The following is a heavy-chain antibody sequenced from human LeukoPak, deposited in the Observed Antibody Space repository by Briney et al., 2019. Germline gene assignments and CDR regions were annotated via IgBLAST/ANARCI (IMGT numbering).Heavy chain of an antibody. V-gene: IGHV4-34*01. J-gene: IGHJ4*02. CDR3: ARGAYCTNGVCYTRNYFDY. CDR2: INHSGST. CDR1: GGSFSGYY. Sequence: PSETLSLTCAVYGGSFSGYYWSWIRQPPGKGLEWIGEINHSGSTNYNPSLKSRVTISVDTSKNQFSLKLSSVTAADTAVYYCARGAYCTNGVCYTRNYFDYWGQGTLVTVSS. D-gene: IGHD2-8*01.